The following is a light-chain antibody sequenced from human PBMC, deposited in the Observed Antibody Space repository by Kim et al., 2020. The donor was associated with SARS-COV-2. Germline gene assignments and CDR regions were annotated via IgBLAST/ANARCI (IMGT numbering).Light chain of an antibody. V-gene: IGLV1-44*01. J-gene: IGLJ1*01. Sequence: ELTQPPSASGTPGQRVTISCSGSSSNIGRRSVDWFQQLPGTTPKLLIYNDNQRPSGVSDRFSGSRSGTSASLAISGLQSEDGADSYCATWDDSLNAYVFGTGTKVTVL. CDR1: SSNIGRRS. CDR3: ATWDDSLNAYV. CDR2: NDN.